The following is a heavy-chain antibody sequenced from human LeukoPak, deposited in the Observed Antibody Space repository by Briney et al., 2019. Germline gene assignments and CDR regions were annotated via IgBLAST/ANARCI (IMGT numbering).Heavy chain of an antibody. CDR2: ISSSSGTI. Sequence: GGSLRLSCAASGFTFSSYSMNWVRQAPGEGLEWVSYISSSSGTIYYADSVKGRFTISRDNAKNSLYLQMNSLRDEDTAVYYCARGHCGGDCFFPVDYWGQGTLGTVSS. CDR1: GFTFSSYS. D-gene: IGHD2-21*02. CDR3: ARGHCGGDCFFPVDY. V-gene: IGHV3-48*02. J-gene: IGHJ4*02.